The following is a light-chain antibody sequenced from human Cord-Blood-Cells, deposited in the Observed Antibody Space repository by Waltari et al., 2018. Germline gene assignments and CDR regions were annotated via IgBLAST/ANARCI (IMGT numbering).Light chain of an antibody. Sequence: EIVMTQSPAPLSVSLGVRATLSCRASQRVSSNLAWYQQKPGQAPRLLIYGASTRATSIPARFSGSGSGTEFTLTISSLQSEDFAVYYCQQYNNWPITFGQGTRLEIK. CDR1: QRVSSN. V-gene: IGKV3-15*01. CDR2: GAS. CDR3: QQYNNWPIT. J-gene: IGKJ5*01.